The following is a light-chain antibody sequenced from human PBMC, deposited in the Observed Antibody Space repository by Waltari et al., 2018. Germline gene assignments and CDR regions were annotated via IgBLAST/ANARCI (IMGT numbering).Light chain of an antibody. CDR1: SCSPSTTSY. Sequence: QTVVTQEPSLSVSPGGTVTLTCALSSCSPSTTSYATWYQQTPGQAPRTLVYKANARSSGVPDRFSGSILGNTAALTITGAQADDESDYYCALYMGSGIWVFGGGTRLTVL. CDR2: KAN. V-gene: IGLV8-61*01. CDR3: ALYMGSGIWV. J-gene: IGLJ3*02.